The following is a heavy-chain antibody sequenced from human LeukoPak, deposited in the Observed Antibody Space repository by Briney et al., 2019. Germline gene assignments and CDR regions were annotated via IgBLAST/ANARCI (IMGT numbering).Heavy chain of an antibody. CDR3: ARDRYGYCGGGSCFLFDY. D-gene: IGHD2-15*01. V-gene: IGHV1-18*04. Sequence: EASVKVSCKASGYSFHDFGISWVRQAPGQGLEWMGWISTEIGNTNYAQRLQGRVTMTRDTSTSTVYMELTSLTSDDTAVYYCARDRYGYCGGGSCFLFDYWGQGTLVTVSS. CDR2: ISTEIGNT. CDR1: GYSFHDFG. J-gene: IGHJ4*02.